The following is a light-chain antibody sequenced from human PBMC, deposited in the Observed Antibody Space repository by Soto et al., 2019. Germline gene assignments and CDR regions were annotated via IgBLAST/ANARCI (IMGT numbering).Light chain of an antibody. CDR1: QSVSSSY. V-gene: IGKV3-20*01. Sequence: EIVLTQSPGTLSLSPGERATLSCRASQSVSSSYLAWYQHKPGQAPRLLIYGASTRATGIPDRFSGSGSGTDSTLPISRLKPEDFAVYFCQQFGSPFTFGPGTKVDLK. J-gene: IGKJ3*01. CDR2: GAS. CDR3: QQFGSPFT.